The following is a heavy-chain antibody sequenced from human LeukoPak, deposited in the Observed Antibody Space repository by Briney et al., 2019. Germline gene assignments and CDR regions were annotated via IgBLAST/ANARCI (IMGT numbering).Heavy chain of an antibody. V-gene: IGHV1-18*01. CDR1: GYTFTSYG. D-gene: IGHD2-15*01. Sequence: ASVKVSCKASGYTFTSYGISWVRQAPGQGLEWMGWISAYNGNTNYAQKLQGRVTMTTDTSTSTAYMELRSLRSDDTAVYYCARGLGYCSGGSCYKWYYFDYWGQGTLVTVSS. CDR2: ISAYNGNT. J-gene: IGHJ4*02. CDR3: ARGLGYCSGGSCYKWYYFDY.